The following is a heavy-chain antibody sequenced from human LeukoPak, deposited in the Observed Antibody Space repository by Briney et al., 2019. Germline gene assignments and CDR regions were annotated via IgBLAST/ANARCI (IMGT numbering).Heavy chain of an antibody. CDR2: ISWDGGST. CDR1: GFTFRNFA. J-gene: IGHJ6*02. V-gene: IGHV3-43*01. Sequence: GRSLRLSCAASGFTFRNFAMHWVRQAPGKGLEWVSLISWDGGSTYYADSVKGRFTISRDNSKNSLYLQMNSLRTEDTALYYCAKVRGQSGYSGYGDNYYYGMDVWGQGTTVTVSS. CDR3: AKVRGQSGYSGYGDNYYYGMDV. D-gene: IGHD5-12*01.